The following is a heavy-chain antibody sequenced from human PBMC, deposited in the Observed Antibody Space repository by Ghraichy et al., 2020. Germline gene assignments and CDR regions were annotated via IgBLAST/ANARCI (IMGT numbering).Heavy chain of an antibody. Sequence: LSLTCAASGFTFSSYAMIWVRQAPGKGLEWVSAISGSSGSTYYADSAKGRFTISRDNSKNTLYLQMNSLRAEDTAVYYCAKDRGSTSYFDYWGQGTLVTVSS. CDR3: AKDRGSTSYFDY. D-gene: IGHD2-2*01. CDR2: ISGSSGST. J-gene: IGHJ4*02. V-gene: IGHV3-23*01. CDR1: GFTFSSYA.